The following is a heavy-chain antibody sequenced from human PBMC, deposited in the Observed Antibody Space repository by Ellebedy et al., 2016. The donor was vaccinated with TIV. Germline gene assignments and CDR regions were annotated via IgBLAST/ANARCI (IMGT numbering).Heavy chain of an antibody. Sequence: SQTLSLTCAASGFTFSSYAMSWIRQPPGKGLEWIGEINHSGSTNYNPSLKSRVTVSVDTSKNPFSLKLSSVTAADTAVYYCARATFIAVAGTMYYYYGMDVWGQGTTVTVSS. CDR1: GFTFSSYA. D-gene: IGHD6-19*01. J-gene: IGHJ6*02. V-gene: IGHV4-34*01. CDR2: INHSGST. CDR3: ARATFIAVAGTMYYYYGMDV.